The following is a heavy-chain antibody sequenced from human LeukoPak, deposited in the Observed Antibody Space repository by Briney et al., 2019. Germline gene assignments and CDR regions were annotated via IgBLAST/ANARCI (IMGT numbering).Heavy chain of an antibody. Sequence: SETLSLTCTVSGGSISSYYWSWIRQPPGKGLEWIGYIYYGGSTNYNPSLKSRVTISVDTSKNQFSLKLSSVTAADTAVYYCATFIIWGQGTMVTVSS. J-gene: IGHJ3*02. CDR3: ATFII. CDR2: IYYGGST. CDR1: GGSISSYY. V-gene: IGHV4-59*12.